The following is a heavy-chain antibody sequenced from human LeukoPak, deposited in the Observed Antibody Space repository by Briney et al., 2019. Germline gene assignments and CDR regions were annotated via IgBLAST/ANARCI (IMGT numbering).Heavy chain of an antibody. J-gene: IGHJ2*01. CDR2: ISSSGSTI. V-gene: IGHV3-48*03. Sequence: GGSLRLSCAASGFTFSSYEMNWVRQAPGKGLECVSYISSSGSTIHYADSVKGRFTISRDNAKNSLYLQMNSLRAEDTAVYYCAREGGIWYFDLWGRGTLVTVSS. CDR3: AREGGIWYFDL. CDR1: GFTFSSYE.